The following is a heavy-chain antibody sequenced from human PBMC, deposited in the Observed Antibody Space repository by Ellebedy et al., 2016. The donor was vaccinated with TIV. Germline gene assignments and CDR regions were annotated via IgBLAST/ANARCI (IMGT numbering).Heavy chain of an antibody. J-gene: IGHJ4*02. V-gene: IGHV1-2*02. CDR2: GNPNSGAT. D-gene: IGHD6-19*01. Sequence: ASVKVSCKASGYIFTGYYMHWVRQAPGQGLEWMGWGNPNSGATHYAQKSQGRVTMSRDTSISTGYMELSSLTSDDTAVYYCARDVGQWLVRYFFDYWGQGTLVAVSS. CDR1: GYIFTGYY. CDR3: ARDVGQWLVRYFFDY.